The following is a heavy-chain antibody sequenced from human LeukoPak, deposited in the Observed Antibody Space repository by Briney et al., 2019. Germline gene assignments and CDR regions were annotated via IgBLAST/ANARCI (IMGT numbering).Heavy chain of an antibody. J-gene: IGHJ4*02. Sequence: ETLSLTCAVSGYSISSGYYWGWIRQPPGKGMEWIGSIYHSGSTYYNPSLKSRVTISVDTSKNQFSLKLSSVTAADTAVYYCARLRIAALFDYWGQGTLVTVSS. CDR3: ARLRIAALFDY. D-gene: IGHD6-6*01. CDR2: IYHSGST. V-gene: IGHV4-38-2*01. CDR1: GYSISSGYY.